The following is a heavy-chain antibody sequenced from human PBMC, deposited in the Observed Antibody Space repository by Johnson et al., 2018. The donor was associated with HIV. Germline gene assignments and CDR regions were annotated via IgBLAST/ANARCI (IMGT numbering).Heavy chain of an antibody. D-gene: IGHD4-17*01. CDR3: ARDSTPWGGDYVGYAFDI. Sequence: QMQLVESGGGLVKPGGSLRLSCAASGFSFSDYYMSWIRQAPGKGLESVSYISSSGSIISYADSVKGRFTISRDNAKKSLYLQMNSLRAEDTAVYYCARDSTPWGGDYVGYAFDIWGQGTTVTVSS. J-gene: IGHJ3*02. CDR2: ISSSGSII. CDR1: GFSFSDYY. V-gene: IGHV3-11*04.